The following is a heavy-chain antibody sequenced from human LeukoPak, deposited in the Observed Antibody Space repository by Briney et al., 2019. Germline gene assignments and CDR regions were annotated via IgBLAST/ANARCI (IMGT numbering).Heavy chain of an antibody. V-gene: IGHV4-39*01. CDR2: IYYSGST. CDR3: ARLPSYYYYYMDV. J-gene: IGHJ6*03. CDR1: GGSISSSSYY. Sequence: PSETLSLTCTVSGGSISSSSYYWGWIRQPPGTGLEWIGSIYYSGSTYYNPSLKSRVTISVDTSKNQFSLKLSSVTAADTAVYYCARLPSYYYYYMDVWGKGTTVTISS.